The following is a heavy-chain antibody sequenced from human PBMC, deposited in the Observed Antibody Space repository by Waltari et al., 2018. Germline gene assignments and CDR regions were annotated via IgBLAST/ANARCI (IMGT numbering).Heavy chain of an antibody. D-gene: IGHD1-26*01. Sequence: EVQLMESGGGLVQPGGSLSLSCVASGFADRTSLMSWVRQAPGKGLEWVSAIFSGDTTYYTDSVKGRFSTSRDNSKNTLFLQMNSLRAEDTAVYYCARVARGTLYDAFDIWGQGTMVTVSS. V-gene: IGHV3-66*01. CDR3: ARVARGTLYDAFDI. CDR1: GFADRTSL. J-gene: IGHJ3*02. CDR2: IFSGDTT.